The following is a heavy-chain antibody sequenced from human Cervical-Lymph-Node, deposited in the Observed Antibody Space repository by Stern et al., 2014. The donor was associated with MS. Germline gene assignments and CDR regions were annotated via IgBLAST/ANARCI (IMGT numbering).Heavy chain of an antibody. CDR3: ARPPPRRKWDDPNYGMDV. J-gene: IGHJ6*02. V-gene: IGHV5-51*03. CDR1: GYTFTNNW. D-gene: IGHD1-1*01. CDR2: IYPDDSDI. Sequence: VQLVQSGAEVKKPGESLKISCKGSGYTFTNNWIAWVRQMPGKGLEWMGIIYPDDSDIRYSPSLQGQVTISADNSIRTSYLPWSSLKAGDSAGYYWARPPPRRKWDDPNYGMDVWGQGTTVTVSS.